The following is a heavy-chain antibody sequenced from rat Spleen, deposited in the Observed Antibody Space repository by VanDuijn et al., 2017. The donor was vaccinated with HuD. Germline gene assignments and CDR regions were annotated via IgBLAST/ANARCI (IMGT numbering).Heavy chain of an antibody. CDR3: AELGALDY. Sequence: EVQLVESGGGLVQPGRSLKLSCAASGFTFSNYGMAWVRQAPTKGLEWVATISYDGSSTYYRDSVKGRFTISRDNAKSTLYLQMDSLRSEDTATYYCAELGALDYWGQGVMVTVSS. CDR1: GFTFSNYG. J-gene: IGHJ2*01. D-gene: IGHD5-1*01. CDR2: ISYDGSST. V-gene: IGHV5-29*01.